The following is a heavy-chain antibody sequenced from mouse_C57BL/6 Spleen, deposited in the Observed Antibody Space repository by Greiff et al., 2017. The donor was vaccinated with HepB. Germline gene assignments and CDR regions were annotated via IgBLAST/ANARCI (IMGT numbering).Heavy chain of an antibody. CDR3: TGPFYYDYDLYYAMDY. Sequence: EVKLEESGGGLVQPGGSMKLSCVASGFTFSNYWMNWVRQSPEKGLEWVAQIRLKSDNYATHYAESVKGRFTISRDDSKSSVYLQMNNLRAEDTGIYYCTGPFYYDYDLYYAMDYWGQGTSVTVSS. J-gene: IGHJ4*01. D-gene: IGHD2-4*01. CDR1: GFTFSNYW. CDR2: IRLKSDNYAT. V-gene: IGHV6-3*01.